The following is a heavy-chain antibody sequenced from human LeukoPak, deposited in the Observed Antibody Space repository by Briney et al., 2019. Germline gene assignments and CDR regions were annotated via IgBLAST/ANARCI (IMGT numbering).Heavy chain of an antibody. Sequence: SETLSLTCTVSGGSIINYYWSWIRQPAGKGLEWIGRIYASGSTSYNPSLKSRVTISVDKPKKQFSLKLTSVTAADTAVYYCARGEGAIAVAGYFDYRGQGTLVTVSS. D-gene: IGHD6-19*01. CDR2: IYASGST. CDR3: ARGEGAIAVAGYFDY. J-gene: IGHJ4*02. V-gene: IGHV4-4*07. CDR1: GGSIINYY.